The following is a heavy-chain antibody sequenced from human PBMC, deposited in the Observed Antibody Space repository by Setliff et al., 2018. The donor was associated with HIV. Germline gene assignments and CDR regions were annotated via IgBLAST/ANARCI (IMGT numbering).Heavy chain of an antibody. V-gene: IGHV4-34*01. CDR2: INHSGST. Sequence: PSETLSLTCTVSGGSISSYYWSWIRQPPGKGLEWIGEINHSGSTNYNPSLKSRVTISVDTSKNQFSLKLSSLTAADTAVYYCASLITYYDFWSGYYSPIGFDYWGQGTLVTVSS. D-gene: IGHD3-3*01. J-gene: IGHJ4*02. CDR1: GGSISSYY. CDR3: ASLITYYDFWSGYYSPIGFDY.